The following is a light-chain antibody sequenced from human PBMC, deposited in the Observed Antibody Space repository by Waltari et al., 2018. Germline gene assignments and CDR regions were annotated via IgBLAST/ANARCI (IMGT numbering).Light chain of an antibody. CDR3: AAWDCGLEGVV. CDR1: SSNNDSNP. J-gene: IGLJ2*01. Sequence: QPVVTQPPSASGTPGQRVTISCSGSSSNNDSNPVNWYQQLPGRAPKLLIYSNRHRPSGVADRFSASASGRSASLAISGLQSDDEGNCYCAAWDCGLEGVVYGGGTRLTVL. V-gene: IGLV1-44*01. CDR2: SNR.